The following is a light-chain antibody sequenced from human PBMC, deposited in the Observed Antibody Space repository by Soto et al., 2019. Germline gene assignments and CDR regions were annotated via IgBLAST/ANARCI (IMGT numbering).Light chain of an antibody. CDR1: QSVSSD. Sequence: EIVMTQSPATLSVSPGERATLSCRASQSVSSDLAWYHQKPGQAPRLLIYDASNRATGIPARFSGSGSGTDFTLTISSLEAEDFAMYYCQRYDSLRTFGQGTKVDIK. J-gene: IGKJ1*01. V-gene: IGKV3D-15*01. CDR2: DAS. CDR3: QRYDSLRT.